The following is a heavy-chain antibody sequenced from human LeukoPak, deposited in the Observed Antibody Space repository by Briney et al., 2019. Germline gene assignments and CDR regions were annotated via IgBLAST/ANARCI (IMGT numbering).Heavy chain of an antibody. D-gene: IGHD3-10*01. V-gene: IGHV3-15*01. CDR3: TTESSPYYYYYYMDV. CDR2: IKSKTDGGTT. CDR1: GFTFSNAW. J-gene: IGHJ6*03. Sequence: GGSLRLSCAASGFTFSNAWMSWVRQAPGKGLEWVGRIKSKTDGGTTDYAAPVKGRFTISRDDSKNTLYLQMNSLKTEDTAVYYCTTESSPYYYYYYMDVWGKGTTVTVSS.